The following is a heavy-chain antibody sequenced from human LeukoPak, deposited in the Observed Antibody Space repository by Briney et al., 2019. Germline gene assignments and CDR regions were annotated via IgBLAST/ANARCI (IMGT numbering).Heavy chain of an antibody. Sequence: GGSLRLSCAASGFTFSNYWLSWVRQAPGKGLEWVANIRQDGSEKYYVDSVKGRFTISRDNAKNSLYLQMNSLRAEDTAVYFCARDPRTDAFDIWGQGTMVTVSS. CDR2: IRQDGSEK. V-gene: IGHV3-7*04. J-gene: IGHJ3*02. CDR1: GFTFSNYW. CDR3: ARDPRTDAFDI.